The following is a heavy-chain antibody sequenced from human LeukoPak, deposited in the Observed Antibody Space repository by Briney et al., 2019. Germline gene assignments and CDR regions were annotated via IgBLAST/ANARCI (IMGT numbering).Heavy chain of an antibody. V-gene: IGHV3-48*03. CDR1: GFTFSSYE. CDR2: ISSSGSTI. J-gene: IGHJ4*02. CDR3: ARDTYDSSGRFDY. Sequence: GGSLRLSCAASGFTFSSYEMNWVRQAPGKGLEWVSYISSSGSTIYYADSVKGRFTISRDNAKNSLYLQMNSLRAEDTAGYYCARDTYDSSGRFDYWGQGTLVTVSS. D-gene: IGHD3-22*01.